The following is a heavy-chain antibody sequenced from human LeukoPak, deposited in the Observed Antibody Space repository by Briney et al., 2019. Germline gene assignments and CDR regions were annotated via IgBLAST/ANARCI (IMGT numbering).Heavy chain of an antibody. D-gene: IGHD3-10*01. CDR3: AKKPGSGSYVNYFDY. CDR1: GFTFSSYA. Sequence: GGSLRLSCAASGFTFSSYAMIWVRQAPGKGLEWVSAISGSSGSTYYPDSVKGRFTISRDNSKNTLHLQMNSLRAEDTAVYYCAKKPGSGSYVNYFDYWGQGTLVTVSS. CDR2: ISGSSGST. V-gene: IGHV3-23*01. J-gene: IGHJ4*02.